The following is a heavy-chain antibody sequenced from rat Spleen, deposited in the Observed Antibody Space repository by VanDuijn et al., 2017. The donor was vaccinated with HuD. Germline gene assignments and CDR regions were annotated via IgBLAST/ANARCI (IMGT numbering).Heavy chain of an antibody. CDR3: TRGTYFRH. CDR2: IANARGIT. D-gene: IGHD4-6*01. V-gene: IGHV5-25*01. Sequence: EVQLVESGGGLVQPGSAMKLYCAGSGFRYSNYVMAWVREAPGVGLEWVASIANARGITYYADPVKGRFTISRDIAKSTLYLQMINLRSEDTATYYCTRGTYFRHWGQGVMVTVSS. J-gene: IGHJ2*01. CDR1: GFRYSNYV.